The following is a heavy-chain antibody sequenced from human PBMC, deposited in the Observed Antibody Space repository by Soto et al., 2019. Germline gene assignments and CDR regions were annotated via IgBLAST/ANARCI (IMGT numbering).Heavy chain of an antibody. CDR2: IYYSGST. J-gene: IGHJ6*02. V-gene: IGHV4-59*06. CDR3: AIAMYYDILTGARLYYVMDV. Sequence: SETLSLTCTVSGGSISSYDWRWIRKHKGKGLEWIGYIYYSGSTYYNPSLKSRVTISVDTSKNQFSLKLSSVTAADTAVYYCAIAMYYDILTGARLYYVMDVWGQGTTVRVS. D-gene: IGHD3-9*01. CDR1: GGSISSYD.